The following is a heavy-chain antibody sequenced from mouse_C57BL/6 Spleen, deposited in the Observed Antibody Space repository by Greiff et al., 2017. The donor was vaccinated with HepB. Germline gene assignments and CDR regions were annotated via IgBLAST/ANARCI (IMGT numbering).Heavy chain of an antibody. CDR1: GYTFTSYG. CDR2: IYPRRGNT. V-gene: IGHV1-81*01. CDR3: ARSVTTVVESPFDY. D-gene: IGHD1-1*01. J-gene: IGHJ2*01. Sequence: QVQLKESGAELARPGASVKLSCKASGYTFTSYGISWVKQRTGQGLEWIGEIYPRRGNTYYNEKFKGKATLTADKSSSTAYMELRSLSSEDSAVYFCARSVTTVVESPFDYWGQGTTLTVSS.